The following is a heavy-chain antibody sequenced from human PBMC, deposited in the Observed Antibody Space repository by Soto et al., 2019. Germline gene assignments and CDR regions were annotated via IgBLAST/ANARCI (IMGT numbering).Heavy chain of an antibody. CDR1: GGTFSSYA. D-gene: IGHD2-2*01. J-gene: IGHJ6*02. Sequence: QVQLVQSGAEVKKPGSSVKVSCKASGGTFSSYAISWVRQAPGQGLEWMGGIIPISDTTNYAQKFQGRVTTTAAESTSTADMELSSLRSKDTAVYYCARSRGSSTSLEVYCYSYYGMDVWGQGPTVTVSS. CDR3: ARSRGSSTSLEVYCYSYYGMDV. V-gene: IGHV1-69*01. CDR2: IIPISDTT.